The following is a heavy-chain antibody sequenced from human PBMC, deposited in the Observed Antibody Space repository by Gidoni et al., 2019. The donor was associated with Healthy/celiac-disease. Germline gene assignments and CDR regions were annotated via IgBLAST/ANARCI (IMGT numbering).Heavy chain of an antibody. CDR3: AKGPLGATTGYPYYFDY. CDR2: ISWNSGSI. CDR1: GSTFDAYA. J-gene: IGHJ4*02. Sequence: EVQLVESGGGLVQPGRSLRLSCAASGSTFDAYAMHWVRQAPGKGLEWVSGISWNSGSIGYADSVKGRFTISRDNAKNSLYLQMNSLRAKDTALYYCAKGPLGATTGYPYYFDYWGQGTLVTVSS. V-gene: IGHV3-9*01. D-gene: IGHD1-26*01.